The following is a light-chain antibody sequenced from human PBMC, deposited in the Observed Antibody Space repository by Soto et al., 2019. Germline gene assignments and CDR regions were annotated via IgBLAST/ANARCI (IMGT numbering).Light chain of an antibody. J-gene: IGKJ4*01. V-gene: IGKV3-15*01. CDR1: QSVNSD. CDR3: RQYKSWPSPT. CDR2: DTS. Sequence: ETVMTQSPATVSVSPGDRATLSCRASQSVNSDLAGYHQKPGQAPRLLIYDTSTRATGIPARFSGSGTGTEFTLTISSLQSEDFAVYYCRQYKSWPSPTFGGGTTVDLK.